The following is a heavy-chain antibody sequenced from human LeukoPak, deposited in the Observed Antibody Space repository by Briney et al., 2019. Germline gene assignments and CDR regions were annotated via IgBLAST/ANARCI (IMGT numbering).Heavy chain of an antibody. CDR1: GFTFSSYW. J-gene: IGHJ4*02. CDR3: AGVSGYYDILTGFDY. D-gene: IGHD3-9*01. V-gene: IGHV3-7*01. CDR2: IKQDGSEK. Sequence: GGSLRLSCAASGFTFSSYWMSWVRQAPGKGLEWVANIKQDGSEKYYVDSVKGRFTISRDNAKNSLYLQMNSLRAEDTAVYYCAGVSGYYDILTGFDYWGQGTLVTASS.